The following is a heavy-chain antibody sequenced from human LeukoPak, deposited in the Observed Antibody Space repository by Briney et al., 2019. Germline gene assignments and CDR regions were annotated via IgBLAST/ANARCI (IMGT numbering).Heavy chain of an antibody. CDR2: INPSGGST. Sequence: ASVKVSCKASGYTFTSYYMHWVRQAPGQGLEWMGIINPSGGSTSYPQEFQGRVTMTRDTSTSTVYMELSSLRSEDTAVYYCASTPDYDFWSGYSGAHGMDVWGQGTTVTVSS. D-gene: IGHD3-3*01. V-gene: IGHV1-46*01. J-gene: IGHJ6*02. CDR3: ASTPDYDFWSGYSGAHGMDV. CDR1: GYTFTSYY.